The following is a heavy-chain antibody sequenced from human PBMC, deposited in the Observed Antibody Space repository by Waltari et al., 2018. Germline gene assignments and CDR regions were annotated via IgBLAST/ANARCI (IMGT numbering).Heavy chain of an antibody. D-gene: IGHD6-13*01. CDR3: AKAHSPIAAAGTRNYGMDV. CDR1: GFTFDDYA. Sequence: EVQLVESGGGLVQPGRSLRLSCAASGFTFDDYAMPWVRQAPGAGLEWVSGISWNSGSIGYADSVKGRFTISRDNAKNSLYLQMNSLRAEDTALYYCAKAHSPIAAAGTRNYGMDVWGQGTTVTVSS. V-gene: IGHV3-9*01. CDR2: ISWNSGSI. J-gene: IGHJ6*02.